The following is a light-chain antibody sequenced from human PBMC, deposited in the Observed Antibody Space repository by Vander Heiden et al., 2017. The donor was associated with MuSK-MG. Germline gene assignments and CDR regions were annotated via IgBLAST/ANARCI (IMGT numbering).Light chain of an antibody. CDR1: KRVRSSN. CDR2: GAS. J-gene: IGKJ1*01. Sequence: EIVLTQSTGTLQLTQGERDTLSCRDSKRVRSSNLAWYQQKPGQAPRLRIYGASSRAAGIPDRFSGSGSGTDFTLTISRLEPEDFAVYYCQQYGSSPKTFGQGTKVEIK. CDR3: QQYGSSPKT. V-gene: IGKV3-20*01.